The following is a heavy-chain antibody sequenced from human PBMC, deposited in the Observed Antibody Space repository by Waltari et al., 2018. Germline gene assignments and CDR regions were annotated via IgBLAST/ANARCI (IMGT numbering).Heavy chain of an antibody. D-gene: IGHD6-13*01. CDR3: AKYSSSPYYYGMDV. CDR2: LYYSGIT. V-gene: IGHV4-39*07. J-gene: IGHJ6*02. Sequence: QLQLQESGPGLVKPSETLSLTCAVSGDPFSKRTYYGAWIRQTPGKGLGWIGSLYYSGITYYNPSLKSRATISIDTSKNQFSLKLSSVTAADTAVYYCAKYSSSPYYYGMDVWGQGTTVTVSS. CDR1: GDPFSKRTYY.